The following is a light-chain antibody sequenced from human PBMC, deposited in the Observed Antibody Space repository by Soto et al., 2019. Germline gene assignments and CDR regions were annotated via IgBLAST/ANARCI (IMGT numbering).Light chain of an antibody. CDR2: EVT. CDR3: SSYVGSDVFV. Sequence: QSALAQPPSASGSPGQSVRISCTGTRRDVGGYNYVAWYQQHPGKAPKLMIYEVTKRPSGVPDRFSGSKSGNTAFLTVSGLQPGDEADYYCSSYVGSDVFVSGTRTKVTVL. V-gene: IGLV2-8*01. J-gene: IGLJ1*01. CDR1: RRDVGGYNY.